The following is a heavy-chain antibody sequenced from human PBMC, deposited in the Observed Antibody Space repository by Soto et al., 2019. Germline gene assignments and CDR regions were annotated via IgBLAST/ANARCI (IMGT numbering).Heavy chain of an antibody. J-gene: IGHJ4*02. CDR1: GDSVSSNSAA. CDR3: ARDRDGSGRTDFDC. D-gene: IGHD6-19*01. V-gene: IGHV6-1*01. CDR2: TYYRAKWFN. Sequence: SQTLSLTCAISGDSVSSNSAAWNWIRQSPSRGLEWLGRTYYRAKWFNDYAVSVKSRITISPDTSKNQFSLQLNSVTPEDTAVNYCARDRDGSGRTDFDCWGQGTLVTVSS.